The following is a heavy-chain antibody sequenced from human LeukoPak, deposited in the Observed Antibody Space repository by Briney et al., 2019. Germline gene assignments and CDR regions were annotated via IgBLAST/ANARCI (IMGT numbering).Heavy chain of an antibody. D-gene: IGHD5-24*01. CDR1: GYTFTNYW. Sequence: GESLKISCKGSGYTFTNYWISWVRQMPGKGLEWMGRIDPSDSYANYNPSFQGHVTISVDKFINTAYLQWSSLKASDTAIYYCARRGDGYNIYWFDPWGQGTLVTVSS. CDR2: IDPSDSYA. CDR3: ARRGDGYNIYWFDP. V-gene: IGHV5-10-1*01. J-gene: IGHJ5*02.